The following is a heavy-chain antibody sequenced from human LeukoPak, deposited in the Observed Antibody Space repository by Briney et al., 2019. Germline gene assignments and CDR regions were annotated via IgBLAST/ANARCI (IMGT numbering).Heavy chain of an antibody. D-gene: IGHD3-10*01. V-gene: IGHV3-7*01. J-gene: IGHJ4*02. CDR3: AKDVNELLWFGELSPPY. CDR1: GFTFSSYW. CDR2: IKQDGSEK. Sequence: GGSLRLSCAASGFTFSSYWMGWVRQAPGKGLEWVANIKQDGSEKYYVDSVKGRFTISRDNAKNSLYLQMNSLRAEDTAVYYCAKDVNELLWFGELSPPYWGQGTLVTVSS.